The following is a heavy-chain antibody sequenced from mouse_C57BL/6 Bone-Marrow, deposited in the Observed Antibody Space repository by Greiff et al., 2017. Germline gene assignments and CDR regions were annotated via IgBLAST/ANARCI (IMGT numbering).Heavy chain of an antibody. J-gene: IGHJ3*01. D-gene: IGHD4-1*01. V-gene: IGHV5-15*01. CDR1: GFTFSDYG. CDR3: AREGTGAAWFAY. CDR2: SSNLAYSI. Sequence: EVQGVESGGGLVQPGGSLKLSCAASGFTFSDYGMAWVAFSSNLAYSIYYADTVTGRFTISRENAKNTLYLEMSSLRCEDTAMYYCAREGTGAAWFAYWGQGTLVTVSA.